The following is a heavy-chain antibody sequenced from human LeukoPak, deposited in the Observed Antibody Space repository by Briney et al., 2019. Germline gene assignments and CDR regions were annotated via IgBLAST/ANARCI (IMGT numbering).Heavy chain of an antibody. J-gene: IGHJ4*02. D-gene: IGHD6-19*01. V-gene: IGHV4-59*01. CDR1: SGSISGDY. CDR2: ISSFGTP. Sequence: PSETLSLTCSVFSGSISGDYWSWIRQPPGKGLQWIWHISSFGTPTYNPSLKCRVTISVDTSKNHLSLKLTSVAAADTAFYYCARWSLYSSGWYFDSWGQGTLVTVSS. CDR3: ARWSLYSSGWYFDS.